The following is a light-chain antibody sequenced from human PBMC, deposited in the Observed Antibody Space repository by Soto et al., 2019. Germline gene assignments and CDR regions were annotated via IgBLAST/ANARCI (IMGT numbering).Light chain of an antibody. V-gene: IGLV2-11*01. J-gene: IGLJ1*01. Sequence: QSALTQPRSVSASPGQSVTISCTGTSSDVGGYNYVSWYQQHPGKAPKLMIYDVSKRPSGVPDRFSGSKSGNTASLTISGLQAEDEADYYCCSYAGSYTYVFGTETKLTVL. CDR2: DVS. CDR3: CSYAGSYTYV. CDR1: SSDVGGYNY.